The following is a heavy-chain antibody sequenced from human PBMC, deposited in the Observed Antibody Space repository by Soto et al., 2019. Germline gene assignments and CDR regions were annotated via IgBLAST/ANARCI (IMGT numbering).Heavy chain of an antibody. CDR2: IYHSGST. Sequence: PSETLSLTCAVSGGSIISSNWWNWVRQPPGKGLGWIGEIYHSGSTYYKPSLKSRVAMSVDTSKNQFSLKLTSATAADTAVYYCARRDWSGSTSHFYFDYWGQGVLVTVSS. CDR1: GGSIISSNW. D-gene: IGHD3-9*01. V-gene: IGHV4-4*02. J-gene: IGHJ4*02. CDR3: ARRDWSGSTSHFYFDY.